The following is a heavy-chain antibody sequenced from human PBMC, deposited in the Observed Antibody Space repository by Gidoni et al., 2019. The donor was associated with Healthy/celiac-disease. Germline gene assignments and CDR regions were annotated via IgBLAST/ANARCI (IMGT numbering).Heavy chain of an antibody. J-gene: IGHJ4*02. V-gene: IGHV4-38-2*02. CDR1: GYSISSGYY. D-gene: IGHD6-19*01. Sequence: QVQLQESGPGLVKPSETLSLTGALSGYSISSGYYWGWIRQPPGKGLELIGSIYHSGSTYYNPSLKSRVTISVDTSKNQFSLKLSSVTAADTAVYYCARDPSGWYVDYWGQGTLVTVSS. CDR3: ARDPSGWYVDY. CDR2: IYHSGST.